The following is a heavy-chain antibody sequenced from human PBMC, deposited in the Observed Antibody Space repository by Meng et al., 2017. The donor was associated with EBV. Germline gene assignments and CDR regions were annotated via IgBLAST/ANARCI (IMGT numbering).Heavy chain of an antibody. D-gene: IGHD1-26*01. CDR1: GFTFSGYG. V-gene: IGHV3-30*03. Sequence: VMLVESGGGVGQPGGSLRLSCAASGFTFSGYGMFWVRQAPGKGPEWVAILPSDGGNTYYSDSVKGRFTISRDNSKKTLYLQMNSLRAEDTAVYYCARDLSGRFDPWGQGTLVTVSS. CDR3: ARDLSGRFDP. J-gene: IGHJ5*02. CDR2: LPSDGGNT.